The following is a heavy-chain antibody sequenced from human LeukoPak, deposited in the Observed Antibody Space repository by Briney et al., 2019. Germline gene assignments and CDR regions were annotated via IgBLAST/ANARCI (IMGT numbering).Heavy chain of an antibody. CDR2: ITRSSTTI. D-gene: IGHD6-19*01. CDR1: GFNFSIYS. J-gene: IGHJ4*02. CDR3: ARDHGSSGWYPFDY. Sequence: GGSLRLSCAASGFNFSIYSMNWVRQAPGKGLEWVSYITRSSTTIYYADSVKGRFTISRDNAKNSLYLQMNSLRAEDTAVYYCARDHGSSGWYPFDYWGQGTLVTVSS. V-gene: IGHV3-48*01.